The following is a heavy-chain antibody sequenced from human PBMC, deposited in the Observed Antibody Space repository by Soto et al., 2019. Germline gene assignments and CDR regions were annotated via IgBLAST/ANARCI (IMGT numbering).Heavy chain of an antibody. CDR3: AKESTSGWSAAGPFDY. J-gene: IGHJ4*02. D-gene: IGHD6-19*01. CDR2: ISYDGSNK. V-gene: IGHV3-30*18. Sequence: QVQLVESGGGVVQPGRSLRLCCAASGFTFSSYGIHWVRQAPGKGLEWVADISYDGSNKYYADSVKGRFTISRDNSKNTVYLQMNSLRVEDTAVFYCAKESTSGWSAAGPFDYWGQGTLVTVSS. CDR1: GFTFSSYG.